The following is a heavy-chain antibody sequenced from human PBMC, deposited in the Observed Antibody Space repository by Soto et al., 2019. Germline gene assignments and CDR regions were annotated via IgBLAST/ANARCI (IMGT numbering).Heavy chain of an antibody. J-gene: IGHJ4*02. CDR2: IYYSGST. CDR1: SGSIISYY. Sequence: SETLSLTCTVSSGSIISYYWSWIRQPPGKGLEWIGYIYYSGSTNYNPSLKSRVTISVDTSKSQFSLKLSSVTAADTAVYYCARRTGSSTYYFDYWGQGALVTVSS. CDR3: ARRTGSSTYYFDY. D-gene: IGHD6-6*01. V-gene: IGHV4-59*08.